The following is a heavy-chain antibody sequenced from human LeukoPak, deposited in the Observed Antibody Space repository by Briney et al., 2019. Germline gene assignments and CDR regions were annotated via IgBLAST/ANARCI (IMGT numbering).Heavy chain of an antibody. V-gene: IGHV4-31*03. Sequence: SQTLSLTCTVSGGSISSGGYYWSWIRQHPGKGLEWIGYIYYSGSTYYNPSLKSRVTISVDTSKNQFSLKLSSVTAADTAVYYCARDMGDSSSSASGVSFDYWGQGTLVTVS. D-gene: IGHD6-6*01. CDR1: GGSISSGGYY. J-gene: IGHJ4*02. CDR2: IYYSGST. CDR3: ARDMGDSSSSASGVSFDY.